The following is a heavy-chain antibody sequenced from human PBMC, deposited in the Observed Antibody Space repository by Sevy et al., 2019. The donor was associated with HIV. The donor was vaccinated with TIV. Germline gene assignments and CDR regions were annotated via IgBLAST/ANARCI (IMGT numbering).Heavy chain of an antibody. V-gene: IGHV1-69*13. CDR1: GGTFSRYG. J-gene: IGHJ4*02. D-gene: IGHD6-19*01. CDR2: IIPILGTA. CDR3: ARGGGNGWYYFDY. Sequence: ASVKVSCKDSGGTFSRYGISWVRQAPGQGLEWMGGIIPILGTANYAQKFQGRVTITADESTKTAYMELSSLRSEDTAVYYCARGGGNGWYYFDYWGQETLVTVSS.